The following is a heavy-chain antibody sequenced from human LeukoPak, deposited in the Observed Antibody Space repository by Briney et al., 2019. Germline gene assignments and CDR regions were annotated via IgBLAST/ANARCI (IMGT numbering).Heavy chain of an antibody. CDR1: GFTFSSFT. CDR3: ARGDKSSGWYFFDY. J-gene: IGHJ4*02. Sequence: GGSLRLSCAAPGFTFSSFTMNWVRQAPGKGLEWVSSISSGSSYIYYADSVKGRFTISRDNAKNSLYLQMNSLRAEDTAVYYCARGDKSSGWYFFDYWGQGTLVTVSS. CDR2: ISSGSSYI. D-gene: IGHD6-19*01. V-gene: IGHV3-21*01.